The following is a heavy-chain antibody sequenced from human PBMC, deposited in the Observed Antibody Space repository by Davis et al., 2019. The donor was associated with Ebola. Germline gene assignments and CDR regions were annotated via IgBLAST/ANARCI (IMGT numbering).Heavy chain of an antibody. D-gene: IGHD3-3*01. Sequence: LRLSCTVSGGSISSGGHYWSWIRQHPGKGLEWIGYIHYSGTTYYNPSLKSRLTISVDTSKNQFSLKLDSVTAADTAVYYCARSLNAGGVETYYFHYWGQGTLVTVSS. J-gene: IGHJ4*02. V-gene: IGHV4-31*03. CDR2: IHYSGTT. CDR1: GGSISSGGHY. CDR3: ARSLNAGGVETYYFHY.